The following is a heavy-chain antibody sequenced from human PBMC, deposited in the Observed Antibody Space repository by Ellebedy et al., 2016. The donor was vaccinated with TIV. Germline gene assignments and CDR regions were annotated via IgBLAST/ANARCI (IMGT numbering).Heavy chain of an antibody. V-gene: IGHV4-34*01. CDR2: INHSGST. Sequence: SETLSLTXAVYGGSFSGYYWSWIRQPPGKGLEWIGEINHSGSTNYNPSLKSRVTISVDTSKNQFSLKLSSVTAADTAVYYCAAIVLDYYYYMDVWGKGTTVTVSS. CDR1: GGSFSGYY. D-gene: IGHD2-8*01. J-gene: IGHJ6*03. CDR3: AAIVLDYYYYMDV.